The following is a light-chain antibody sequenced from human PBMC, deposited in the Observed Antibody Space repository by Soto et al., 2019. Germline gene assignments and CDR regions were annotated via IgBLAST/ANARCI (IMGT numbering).Light chain of an antibody. CDR1: NIGSKS. CDR3: QLWDSSSDHVV. J-gene: IGLJ2*01. V-gene: IGLV3-21*04. CDR2: YDS. Sequence: SYELTQPPSVSVAPGKTARITCGGNNIGSKSVHWYQQKPGQAPVLVIYYDSDRPSGLPERFSGSNSGNTATLTISRVEAGDEADYYCQLWDSSSDHVVFGGGTKLTVL.